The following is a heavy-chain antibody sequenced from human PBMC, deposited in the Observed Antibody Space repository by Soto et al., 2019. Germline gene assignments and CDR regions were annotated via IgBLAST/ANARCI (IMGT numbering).Heavy chain of an antibody. CDR2: IYYSGST. V-gene: IGHV4-30-4*01. J-gene: IGHJ5*02. CDR1: GGSIRSGDYY. D-gene: IGHD3-3*01. CDR3: ARGPPYDFWSGYYKANWFDP. Sequence: SETQSLTCTVSGGSIRSGDYYWSWIRQPPGKGLEWIGYIYYSGSTYYNPSLKSRVTISVDTSKNQFSLKLSSVTAADTAVYYCARGPPYDFWSGYYKANWFDPWGQGTLVTVSS.